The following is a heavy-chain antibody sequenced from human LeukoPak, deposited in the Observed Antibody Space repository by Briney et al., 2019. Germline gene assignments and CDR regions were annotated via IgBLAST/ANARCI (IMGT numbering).Heavy chain of an antibody. D-gene: IGHD1-1*01. J-gene: IGHJ4*02. CDR3: ARDLSSGGWTLEFDY. V-gene: IGHV1-18*01. Sequence: ASVKVSCKTSVYTFSTYGVTWVRHAPGQGFQWMGWISGHTGNTKYAENFQGRISLTTDTSATTAYMELRSLTSDDTAVYYCARDLSSGGWTLEFDYWGQGSLVTVAS. CDR2: ISGHTGNT. CDR1: VYTFSTYG.